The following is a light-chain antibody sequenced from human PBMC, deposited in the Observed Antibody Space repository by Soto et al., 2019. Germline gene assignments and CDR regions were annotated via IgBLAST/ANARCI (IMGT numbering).Light chain of an antibody. CDR1: SRDVGGYNY. CDR3: SSYTSSSTLCVV. Sequence: QSALTQPASVSGSPGQSITISCTGTSRDVGGYNYVSWYQQHPGKAPKLMIYDVSNRPSGVSNRFSGSKSGNTASLTIYGLEAEDEADYYCSSYTSSSTLCVVFCGGTKLTVL. J-gene: IGLJ2*01. V-gene: IGLV2-14*01. CDR2: DVS.